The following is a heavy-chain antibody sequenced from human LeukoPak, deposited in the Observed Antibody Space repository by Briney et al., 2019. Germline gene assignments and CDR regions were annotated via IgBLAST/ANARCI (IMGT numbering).Heavy chain of an antibody. Sequence: PGGSLRLSCSASGFTFSSYAMYWVRQAPGKGLEYVSAITSNGGSAYYADSVKGRFTTSRDNSRDTLYLQMSSLRAEDTAVYYCVGFRATAGLYWGQGTLVTVSS. J-gene: IGHJ4*02. CDR3: VGFRATAGLY. D-gene: IGHD6-13*01. CDR1: GFTFSSYA. V-gene: IGHV3-64D*06. CDR2: ITSNGGSA.